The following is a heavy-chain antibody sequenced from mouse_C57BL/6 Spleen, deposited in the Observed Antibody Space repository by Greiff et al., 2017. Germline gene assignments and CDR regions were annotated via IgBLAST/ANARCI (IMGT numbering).Heavy chain of an antibody. Sequence: VQLKESGAELVRPGASVKLSCTASGFNIKDDYMHWVKQRPEQGLEWIGWIDPENGDTEYASKFQGKATITADTSSNTAYLQLSSLTSEDTAVYYCTTDSSGYVFDYWGQGTTPTVSS. CDR2: IDPENGDT. J-gene: IGHJ2*01. D-gene: IGHD3-2*02. V-gene: IGHV14-4*01. CDR1: GFNIKDDY. CDR3: TTDSSGYVFDY.